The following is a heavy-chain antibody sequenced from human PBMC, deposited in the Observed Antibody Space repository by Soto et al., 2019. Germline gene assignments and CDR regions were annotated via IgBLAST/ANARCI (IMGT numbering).Heavy chain of an antibody. CDR2: ISAYNGNT. D-gene: IGHD6-13*01. CDR1: GYTFTSYG. Sequence: ASLKVSCKASGYTFTSYGISWVRQAPGQGLEWMGWISAYNGNTNYAQKLQGRVTMTTDTSTSTAYMELRSLRSDDTAVYYCARDWAAAGAFDNWCQETLLTISS. CDR3: ARDWAAAGAFDN. J-gene: IGHJ4*02. V-gene: IGHV1-18*01.